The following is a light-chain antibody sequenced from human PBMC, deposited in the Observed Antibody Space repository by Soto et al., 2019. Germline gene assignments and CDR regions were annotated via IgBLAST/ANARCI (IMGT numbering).Light chain of an antibody. V-gene: IGLV2-8*01. CDR3: AAWDDSLNGWV. CDR2: EVS. J-gene: IGLJ3*02. Sequence: QSALTQPPSASGSPGQSVTISCTGTSSDIGAYNYVSWYQQYPGKAPKLIIYEVSQRPSGVPDRFSGSKSGNTASLTVSGLQLEDEADYYCAAWDDSLNGWVFGGGTKLTVL. CDR1: SSDIGAYNY.